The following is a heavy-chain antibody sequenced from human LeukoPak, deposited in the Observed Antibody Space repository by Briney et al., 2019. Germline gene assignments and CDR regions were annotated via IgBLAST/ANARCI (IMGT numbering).Heavy chain of an antibody. CDR3: ARRGSFSGNFDY. D-gene: IGHD3-10*01. J-gene: IGHJ4*02. CDR2: ISTYNGDT. CDR1: NYTFTSYT. V-gene: IGHV1-18*01. Sequence: ASVKVSCKASNYTFTSYTISWVRQAPGQGLEWMGWISTYNGDTNYAQKVKGRVTMTTDTSTSTAYMELRSLRSDGTAVYYCARRGSFSGNFDYWGQGTLVTVSS.